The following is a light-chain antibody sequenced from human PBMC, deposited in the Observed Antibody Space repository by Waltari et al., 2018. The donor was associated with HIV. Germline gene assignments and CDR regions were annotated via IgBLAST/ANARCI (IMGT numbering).Light chain of an antibody. Sequence: QSVLTQPPSASGTPGPRVTISCSGRTSNVGISYVSWYQQRPGTTPKLVIYGIKQRPSGVPDRFSGSKSGTSVSLVISGIRSEDEADYYCAAWDYSLSGWVFGGGTKLTVL. CDR3: AAWDYSLSGWV. J-gene: IGLJ3*02. V-gene: IGLV1-47*01. CDR1: TSNVGISY. CDR2: GIK.